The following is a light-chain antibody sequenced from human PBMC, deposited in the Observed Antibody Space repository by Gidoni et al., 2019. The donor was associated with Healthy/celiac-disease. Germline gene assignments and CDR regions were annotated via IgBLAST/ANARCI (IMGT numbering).Light chain of an antibody. Sequence: DIQMPQPPSSLSAPVGDRVTITCRASQGSSNYLAWYQQKPEKVPKLLIYAASTLQSGVPSRFSGSGSGTDFTLTISSLQPEDVATYYCQKYNSAPRTFXQXTKVEIK. CDR2: AAS. V-gene: IGKV1-27*01. CDR1: QGSSNY. J-gene: IGKJ1*01. CDR3: QKYNSAPRT.